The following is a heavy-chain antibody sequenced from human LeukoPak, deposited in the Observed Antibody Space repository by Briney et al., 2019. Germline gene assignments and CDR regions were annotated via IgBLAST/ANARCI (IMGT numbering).Heavy chain of an antibody. Sequence: ETLSLTCGVSGGSISNTNWWTWVRQPPGKGLEWVSVTSGSGGSRYYADSVKGRFTISRDNSKNTLYLQMNSLRAGDTAIYYCAKEVYCGRDCQNPGYGMDVWGQGTTVTVSS. CDR2: TSGSGGSR. CDR3: AKEVYCGRDCQNPGYGMDV. CDR1: GGSISNTNW. V-gene: IGHV3-23*01. D-gene: IGHD2-21*02. J-gene: IGHJ6*02.